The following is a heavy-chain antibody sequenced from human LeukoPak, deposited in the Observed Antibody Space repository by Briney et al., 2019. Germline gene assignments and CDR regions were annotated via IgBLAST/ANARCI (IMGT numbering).Heavy chain of an antibody. CDR1: GFTFDDYG. CDR2: INWNGGST. J-gene: IGHJ4*02. Sequence: GGSLRLSCAASGFTFDDYGMSWVRQAPGEGLEWVSGINWNGGSTGYADSVKGRFTISRDNAKNSLYLQMNSLRAEDTALYYCARGHSYYYDSSGYHYWGQGTLVTVSS. D-gene: IGHD3-22*01. CDR3: ARGHSYYYDSSGYHY. V-gene: IGHV3-20*04.